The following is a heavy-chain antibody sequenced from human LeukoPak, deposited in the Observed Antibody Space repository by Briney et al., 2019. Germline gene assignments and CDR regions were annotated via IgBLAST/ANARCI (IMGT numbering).Heavy chain of an antibody. J-gene: IGHJ4*02. D-gene: IGHD2-21*01. V-gene: IGHV3-21*01. Sequence: GGPLRLSCAASGFTFSNYAMNWVRQAPGKGLEWVSSITSSGRYIYDADSVKGRFTISRDNAKNSLYLQMNSLRAEDTAVYYCARDPVWSPVSGVFDSWGQGTLVTVSS. CDR3: ARDPVWSPVSGVFDS. CDR1: GFTFSNYA. CDR2: ITSSGRYI.